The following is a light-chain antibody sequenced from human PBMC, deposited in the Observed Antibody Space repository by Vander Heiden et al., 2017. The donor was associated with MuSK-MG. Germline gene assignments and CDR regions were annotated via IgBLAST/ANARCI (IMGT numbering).Light chain of an antibody. J-gene: IGKJ5*01. CDR2: WAS. V-gene: IGKV4-1*01. Sequence: DIVMTQSPDSLAVSLGERATINCKSSQSVLYSSNNKNYLAWYQQKPGQPPKLLIYWASTRESGVPDRFSGSGYGTDFTLTISSRHAEDVAVYYCQHHDSTLPITFGQGTQMEIK. CDR1: QSVLYSSNNKNY. CDR3: QHHDSTLPIT.